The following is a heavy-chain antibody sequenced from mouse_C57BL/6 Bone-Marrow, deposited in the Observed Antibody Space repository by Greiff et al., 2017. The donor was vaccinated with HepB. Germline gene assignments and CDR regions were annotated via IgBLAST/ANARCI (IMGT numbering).Heavy chain of an antibody. V-gene: IGHV1-42*01. J-gene: IGHJ4*01. CDR1: GYSFTGYY. CDR3: ARNTTVVAPYYAMDY. Sequence: VQLKQSGPELVKPGASVKISCKASGYSFTGYYMNWVKQSPEKSLEWIGEINPSTGGTTYNQKFKAKATLTVDKSSSTAYMQLKSLTSEDSAVYYCARNTTVVAPYYAMDYWGQGTSVTVSS. D-gene: IGHD1-1*01. CDR2: INPSTGGT.